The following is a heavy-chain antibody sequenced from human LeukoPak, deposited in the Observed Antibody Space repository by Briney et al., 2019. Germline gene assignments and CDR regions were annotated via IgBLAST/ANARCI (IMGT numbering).Heavy chain of an antibody. CDR1: GFTFDDDG. J-gene: IGHJ4*02. D-gene: IGHD6-6*01. V-gene: IGHV3-20*04. Sequence: GGSLRLSCAASGFTFDDDGMSWVRQAPGKGLEWVSGINLNGGSTGYADSVKGRFTISRDNAKNSLYLQMNSLRAEDTALYYCARGYSSSSFGYYYWGQGTLVTVSS. CDR2: INLNGGST. CDR3: ARGYSSSSFGYYY.